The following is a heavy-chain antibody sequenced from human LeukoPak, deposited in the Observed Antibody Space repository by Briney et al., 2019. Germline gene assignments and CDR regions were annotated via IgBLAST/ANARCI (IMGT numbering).Heavy chain of an antibody. CDR2: IRAYNGNT. CDR1: GYTFTSYG. V-gene: IGHV1-18*01. J-gene: IGHJ5*02. CDR3: ARDSPHPQGGSTSHNWFDP. Sequence: ASVKVSCKASGYTFTSYGISWVRQAPGQGLECMAWIRAYNGNTNYAQKLQGRVTMTTDTSTSTAYMELRSLRSDDTAVYYCARDSPHPQGGSTSHNWFDPWGQGTLVTVSS. D-gene: IGHD2-2*01.